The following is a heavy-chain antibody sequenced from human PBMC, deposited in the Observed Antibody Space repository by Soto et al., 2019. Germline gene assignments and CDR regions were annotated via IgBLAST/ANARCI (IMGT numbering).Heavy chain of an antibody. CDR2: FSGDGSST. D-gene: IGHD3-10*01. V-gene: IGHV3-23*01. CDR1: GFNFVNSA. J-gene: IGHJ4*02. Sequence: EVQLLESGGGLVQPGGSLRLSCAASGFNFVNSAMNWVRQAPGKGLEWVSTFSGDGSSTHYADSVKGRFTIFRDNSNSTLVLQAISLRPEDTAVYYCAKGAYMVRGYFDYWGQGVLVTVSS. CDR3: AKGAYMVRGYFDY.